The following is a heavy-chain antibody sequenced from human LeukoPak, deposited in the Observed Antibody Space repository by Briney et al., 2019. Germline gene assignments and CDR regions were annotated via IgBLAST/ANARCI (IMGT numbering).Heavy chain of an antibody. CDR2: INHSGSA. J-gene: IGHJ4*02. D-gene: IGHD2-2*01. Sequence: SETLSLTCAVYGGSFSGYYWSWIRQPPGKGLEWIGEINHSGSANYNPSLKSRVTISVDTSKNQFSLKLSSVTAADTAVYYCAGGLGVVVPAAAYYFDYWGQGTLVTVSS. V-gene: IGHV4-34*01. CDR1: GGSFSGYY. CDR3: AGGLGVVVPAAAYYFDY.